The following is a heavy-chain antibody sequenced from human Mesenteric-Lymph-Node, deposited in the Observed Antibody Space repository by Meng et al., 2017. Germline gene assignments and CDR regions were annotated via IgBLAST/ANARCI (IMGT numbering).Heavy chain of an antibody. Sequence: SVKVSFKASGGTFSSYAISWVRQAPGHGREWMGGIIPIFGTANYAQKFQGRVTIAADKSTSTAYMELSSLRSEDTAVYYCATLGIVGATTVYYWGQGTLVTVSS. J-gene: IGHJ4*02. CDR2: IIPIFGTA. V-gene: IGHV1-69*06. CDR3: ATLGIVGATTVYY. D-gene: IGHD1-26*01. CDR1: GGTFSSYA.